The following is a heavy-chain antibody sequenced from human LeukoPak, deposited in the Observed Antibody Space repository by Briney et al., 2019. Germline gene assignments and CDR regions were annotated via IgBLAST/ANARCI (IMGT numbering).Heavy chain of an antibody. CDR2: ISWNSGSI. J-gene: IGHJ3*02. CDR3: AKASGYYALGDAFDI. CDR1: GFTFDDYA. D-gene: IGHD3-22*01. Sequence: PGRSLRLSCAVSGFTFDDYAMHWVRQAPGKGLGWVSGISWNSGSIGYADSVKGRFTISRVNAKNSLYLQMNSLRAEDMALYYCAKASGYYALGDAFDIWGQGTMVTVSS. V-gene: IGHV3-9*03.